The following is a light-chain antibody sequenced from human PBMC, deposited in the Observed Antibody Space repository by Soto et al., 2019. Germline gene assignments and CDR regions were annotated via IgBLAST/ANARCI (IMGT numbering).Light chain of an antibody. CDR2: EVS. V-gene: IGLV2-14*01. Sequence: SALTQPASVSGSPGQSITVSCTGTNIDVGGYNYVSWYQQHPGKAPELMIYEVSHRPSGVSNRFSGSKSDNTASLTISGLQAEDEADYYCSSYTSISTLYVFXTGTKVTVL. J-gene: IGLJ1*01. CDR1: NIDVGGYNY. CDR3: SSYTSISTLYV.